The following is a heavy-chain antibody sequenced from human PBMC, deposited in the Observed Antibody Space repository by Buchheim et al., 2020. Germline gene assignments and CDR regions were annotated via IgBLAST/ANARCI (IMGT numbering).Heavy chain of an antibody. J-gene: IGHJ4*02. CDR1: GGTFSSYA. V-gene: IGHV1-69*04. CDR3: ARDSTVYYYDSSGYCNY. Sequence: QVQLVQSGAEVEKPGSSVKVSCKASGGTFSSYAISWVRQAPGQGLEWMGRIIPILGIANYAQKFQGRVTITADKSTSTAYMELSSLRSEDTAVYYCARDSTVYYYDSSGYCNYWGQGTL. D-gene: IGHD3-22*01. CDR2: IIPILGIA.